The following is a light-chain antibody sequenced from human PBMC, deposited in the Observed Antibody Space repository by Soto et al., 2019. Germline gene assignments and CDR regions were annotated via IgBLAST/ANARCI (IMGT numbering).Light chain of an antibody. V-gene: IGKV3-15*01. CDR1: QSVSSN. J-gene: IGKJ1*01. CDR3: QQYNYWPT. CDR2: DAS. Sequence: EIVMTQSPATLSVSPGERATLSCRASQSVSSNLAWYQQKPGQAPRLLIHDASTRATGIPARFSGSGSGTEFTLTISSLQSEDFAVSSCQQYNYWPTFGQGTEVEIK.